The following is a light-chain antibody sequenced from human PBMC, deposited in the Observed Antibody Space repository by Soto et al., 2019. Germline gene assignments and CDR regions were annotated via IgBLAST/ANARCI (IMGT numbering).Light chain of an antibody. CDR1: SSDVGSYDL. V-gene: IGLV2-23*02. CDR2: AVS. J-gene: IGLJ2*01. CDR3: CSYADSSTFL. Sequence: QSALTQPASVSGSPGQSITISCTGTSSDVGSYDLVSWYQHHPGKAPKLMIYAVSRRPSGVSHRFSGSKSGNTASLTISGLQAEDEADYYCCSYADSSTFLFGGETKLTVL.